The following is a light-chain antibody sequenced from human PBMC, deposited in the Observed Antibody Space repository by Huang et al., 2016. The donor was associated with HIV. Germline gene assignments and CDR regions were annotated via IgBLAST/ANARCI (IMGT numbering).Light chain of an antibody. CDR2: AAS. Sequence: DIQMTQSPSSLSASVGDGVTITCRASQSISTYLNWYQQKPGKAHKLLIYAASSLQSGVPSRFSGSGSGTYYTLTISSLQPDDFATYYCQQSYFTLYTFGQGTKLEIK. J-gene: IGKJ2*01. CDR3: QQSYFTLYT. CDR1: QSISTY. V-gene: IGKV1-39*01.